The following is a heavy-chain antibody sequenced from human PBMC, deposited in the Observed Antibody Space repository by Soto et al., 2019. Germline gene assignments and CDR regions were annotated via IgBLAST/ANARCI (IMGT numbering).Heavy chain of an antibody. CDR2: IRSNTDGGTT. CDR1: GFTFTKAW. V-gene: IGHV3-15*07. Sequence: EVQVVESGGGLVKPGGSLRLSCVASGFTFTKAWMNWIRQAPGKGLEWVGRIRSNTDGGTTEYAATVTGRFSISRDGSENTVYMQMNGLKTEDTALYYCYASGSYLGDDYWGQGALVTVSS. J-gene: IGHJ4*02. D-gene: IGHD3-10*01. CDR3: YASGSYLGDDY.